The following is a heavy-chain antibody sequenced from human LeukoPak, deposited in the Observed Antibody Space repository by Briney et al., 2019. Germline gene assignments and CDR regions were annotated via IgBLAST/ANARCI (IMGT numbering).Heavy chain of an antibody. V-gene: IGHV4-38-2*02. CDR2: IYHSGRT. CDR3: AREGDSSSVGWFDP. J-gene: IGHJ5*02. Sequence: GSLRLSCAASGFTFSDYYWGWIRQPPGKGLEWIGSIYHSGRTYYNPSLKSRVTISVDTSKNQFSLKLSSVTAPDTAVYYCAREGDSSSVGWFDPWGQGTLVTVSS. D-gene: IGHD6-13*01. CDR1: GFTFSDYY.